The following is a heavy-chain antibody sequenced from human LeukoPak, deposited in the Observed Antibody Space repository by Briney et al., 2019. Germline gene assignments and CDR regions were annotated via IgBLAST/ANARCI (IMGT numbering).Heavy chain of an antibody. J-gene: IGHJ4*02. D-gene: IGHD2-15*01. CDR1: GGSISSYY. Sequence: PSETLSLTCTVSGGSISSYYWSWIRQPPGKGLEWIGYIYYSGSTNYNPSLKSRVTISVDTSKNQFSLNLSSVTAADTAVYYCARGAAHAGFFYYWGQGTLVTVSS. CDR2: IYYSGST. CDR3: ARGAAHAGFFYY. V-gene: IGHV4-59*01.